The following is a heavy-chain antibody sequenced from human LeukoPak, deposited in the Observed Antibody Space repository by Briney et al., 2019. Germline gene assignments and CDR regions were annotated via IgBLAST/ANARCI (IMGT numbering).Heavy chain of an antibody. J-gene: IGHJ4*02. CDR1: GGSMSTYY. V-gene: IGHV4-59*08. Sequence: SETLSLTCTVSGGSMSTYYWSWIGQPPGKGLEWIGYIYDSGSTNYNPSLKSRVTISVDTSKNLFSLKLSSVTAADTAVYYCARRGSGGRSFDYWGQGTLVTVSS. D-gene: IGHD3-10*01. CDR2: IYDSGST. CDR3: ARRGSGGRSFDY.